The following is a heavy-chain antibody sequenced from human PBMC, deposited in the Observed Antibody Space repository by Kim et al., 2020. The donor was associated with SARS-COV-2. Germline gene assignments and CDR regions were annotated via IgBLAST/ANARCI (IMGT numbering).Heavy chain of an antibody. CDR3: AREGVPHAVDV. CDR1: GFIFSNYW. Sequence: GGSLRLSCAASGFIFSNYWMHWVRQAPGQGPVCVSYVSSDGSSTDYADSVKGRCTISRDNAKQMLFLQMKSLRSEDTAVYYCAREGVPHAVDVLGQGAMV. V-gene: IGHV3-74*01. J-gene: IGHJ3*01. D-gene: IGHD3-10*01. CDR2: VSSDGSST.